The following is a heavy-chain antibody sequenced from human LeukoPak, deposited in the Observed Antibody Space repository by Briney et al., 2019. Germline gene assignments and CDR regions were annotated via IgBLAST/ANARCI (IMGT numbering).Heavy chain of an antibody. CDR2: ITSTSRTI. D-gene: IGHD3/OR15-3a*01. Sequence: GGSLRLSCEVSGFNFNDYSMHWVRQAPGKGLEWVASITSTSRTIFYADSVQGRFIISRDNAKNALHLQMNSLTAEDTAVYYCVLDLFSSFAFDIWGQGTMVTVSS. CDR1: GFNFNDYS. CDR3: VLDLFSSFAFDI. J-gene: IGHJ3*02. V-gene: IGHV3-69-1*01.